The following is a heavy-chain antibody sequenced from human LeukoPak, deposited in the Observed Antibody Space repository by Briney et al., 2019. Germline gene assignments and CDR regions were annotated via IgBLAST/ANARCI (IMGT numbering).Heavy chain of an antibody. J-gene: IGHJ5*02. CDR1: GFTFSSYA. Sequence: GGSLRLSCAASGFTFSSYAMHWVRQAPGKGLEWVAVISYDGSNKYYADSVRGRFTISRDNSKNTLYLQMNSLRAEDTAVYYCARDFRPSSPSLYYYDSSGYYFPWFDPWGQGTLATVSS. CDR3: ARDFRPSSPSLYYYDSSGYYFPWFDP. CDR2: ISYDGSNK. D-gene: IGHD3-22*01. V-gene: IGHV3-30-3*01.